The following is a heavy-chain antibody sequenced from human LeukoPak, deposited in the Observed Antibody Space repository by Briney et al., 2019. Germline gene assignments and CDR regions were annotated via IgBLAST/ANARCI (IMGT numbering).Heavy chain of an antibody. V-gene: IGHV1-18*01. D-gene: IGHD3-16*02. J-gene: IGHJ4*02. CDR2: ISAYNGDT. CDR1: GYTFTSYG. Sequence: ASVKVSCKASGYTFTSYGITWVRQAPGQGLEWMGRISAYNGDTNYAQKLQGRVTMTTDTSTSTAYMELRSLRSDDTAVYYCARDLLTFGGVIVSVYWGQGTLVTVSS. CDR3: ARDLLTFGGVIVSVY.